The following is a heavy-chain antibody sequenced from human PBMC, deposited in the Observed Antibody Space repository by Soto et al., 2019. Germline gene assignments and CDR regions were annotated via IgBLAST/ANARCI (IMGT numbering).Heavy chain of an antibody. J-gene: IGHJ5*02. Sequence: PSETLSLTCTVSGGSISSGDYYWSWIRQPPGKGLEWIGYIYYSGSTYYNPSLKSRVTISVDTSKNQFSLKLSSVTAADTAVYYCARDQVAAASNCLDPWGQGTLVPVAS. CDR2: IYYSGST. CDR1: GGSISSGDYY. V-gene: IGHV4-30-4*01. CDR3: ARDQVAAASNCLDP. D-gene: IGHD6-13*01.